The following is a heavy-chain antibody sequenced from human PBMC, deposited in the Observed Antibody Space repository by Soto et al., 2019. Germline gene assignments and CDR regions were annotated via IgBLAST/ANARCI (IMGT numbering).Heavy chain of an antibody. V-gene: IGHV1-2*02. D-gene: IGHD6-6*01. CDR1: GYTFTGYY. CDR2: INPNSGGT. J-gene: IGHJ4*02. CDR3: ARALYSSSPFFDY. Sequence: ASVKVSCKASGYTFTGYYMHWVRQAPGQGLEWMGWINPNSGGTNYAQKFQGRVTMTRDTSISTAYMELSRLRSDDTAVYYCARALYSSSPFFDYWGQGTLVTVSS.